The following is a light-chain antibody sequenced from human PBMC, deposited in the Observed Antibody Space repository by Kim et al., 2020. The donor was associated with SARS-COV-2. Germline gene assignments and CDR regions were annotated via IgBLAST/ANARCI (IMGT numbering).Light chain of an antibody. CDR2: QDS. V-gene: IGLV3-1*01. Sequence: SYELTQPPTVSVSPGQTASITCSGDKLGDKYACLYQQKPGQSPVLVIYQDSKRPSGIPERFSGSNSGNTATLTISGTQAMDEADYYCQAWDSSTFYVFGGGTQLTVL. CDR1: KLGDKY. J-gene: IGLJ3*02. CDR3: QAWDSSTFYV.